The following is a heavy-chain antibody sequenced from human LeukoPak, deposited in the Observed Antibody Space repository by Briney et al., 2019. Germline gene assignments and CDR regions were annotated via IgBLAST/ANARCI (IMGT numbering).Heavy chain of an antibody. CDR2: INPSGGST. CDR1: GYTFTSYY. V-gene: IGHV1-46*01. CDR3: ARDTLPYYYDSSGYSHEYFQH. D-gene: IGHD3-22*01. Sequence: ASVKVSCKASGYTFTSYYMHWVRQAPGQGLEWMGIINPSGGSTSYAQKFQGRVTMTRDTSTSTVYMELSSLRSEDTAVYYCARDTLPYYYDSSGYSHEYFQHWGQGTWSPSPQ. J-gene: IGHJ1*01.